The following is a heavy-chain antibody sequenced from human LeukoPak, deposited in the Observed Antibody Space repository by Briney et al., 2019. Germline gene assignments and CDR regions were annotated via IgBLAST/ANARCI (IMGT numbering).Heavy chain of an antibody. CDR3: AKEPLYSSGWYTFDY. D-gene: IGHD6-19*01. CDR1: GFTFSSYG. J-gene: IGHJ4*02. CDR2: IWYDGSNK. Sequence: PGGSLRLSCAASGFTFSSYGMHWVRQAPGKGLEWVAVIWYDGSNKYYADSVKGRFTISRDNSKNTLYLQMNSLRAEDTALYYCAKEPLYSSGWYTFDYWGQGTLITVSS. V-gene: IGHV3-33*06.